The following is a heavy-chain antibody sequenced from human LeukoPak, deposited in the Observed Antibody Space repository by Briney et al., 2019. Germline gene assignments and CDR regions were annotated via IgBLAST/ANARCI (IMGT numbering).Heavy chain of an antibody. V-gene: IGHV6-1*01. Sequence: SQTLSPTCAVSGDSVSSKNGAWNWIRQSPSRGLEWLGRTYYRSKWYNDYAESMEGRMTISQDTSKNQYSLHLNSVTPDDTAVYYCARDLGTTGWHTFDYWGQGTLVTVSS. CDR2: TYYRSKWYN. CDR1: GDSVSSKNGA. CDR3: ARDLGTTGWHTFDY. D-gene: IGHD6-19*01. J-gene: IGHJ4*02.